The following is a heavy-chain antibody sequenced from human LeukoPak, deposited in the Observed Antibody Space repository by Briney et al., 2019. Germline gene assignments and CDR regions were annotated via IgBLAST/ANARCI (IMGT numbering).Heavy chain of an antibody. J-gene: IGHJ4*02. V-gene: IGHV1-18*01. D-gene: IGHD3-22*01. Sequence: ASVKVSCKASGYTFTSYGITWVRQAPGQGLEWMGWISAYNGNTNYAQKLQGRVTMTTDTSTSTAYMELRSLRSDDTAVYYCARDQPYYYDSSGYRLDYWGQGTLVTVSS. CDR3: ARDQPYYYDSSGYRLDY. CDR2: ISAYNGNT. CDR1: GYTFTSYG.